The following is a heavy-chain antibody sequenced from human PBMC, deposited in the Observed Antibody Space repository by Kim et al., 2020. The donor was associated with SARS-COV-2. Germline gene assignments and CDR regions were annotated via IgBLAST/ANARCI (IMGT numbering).Heavy chain of an antibody. Sequence: VKRRFTISKDNAKNSLYLQMNGLRAEDTAVYYGARDPAPTYSSSEHVDYWGQGTLVTVSS. D-gene: IGHD6-13*01. V-gene: IGHV3-21*01. CDR3: ARDPAPTYSSSEHVDY. J-gene: IGHJ4*02.